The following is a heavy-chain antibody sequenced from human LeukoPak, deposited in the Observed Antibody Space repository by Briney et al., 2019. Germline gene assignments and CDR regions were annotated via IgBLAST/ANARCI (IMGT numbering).Heavy chain of an antibody. D-gene: IGHD6-19*01. Sequence: PGTSLRLSCAASGFTFSSYAMHWVRQAPGKGLEWVANIKQDGSEKYYVDSVKGRFTISRDNAKNSLYLQMNSLRAEDTAVYYCARTSGEQGLVRRLNYFDYWGQGPLVPVSS. CDR3: ARTSGEQGLVRRLNYFDY. CDR2: IKQDGSEK. CDR1: GFTFSSYA. V-gene: IGHV3-7*01. J-gene: IGHJ4*02.